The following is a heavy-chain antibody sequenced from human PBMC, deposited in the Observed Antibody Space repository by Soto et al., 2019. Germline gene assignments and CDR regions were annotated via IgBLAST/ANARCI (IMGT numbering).Heavy chain of an antibody. CDR1: GGSSSSGGYS. Sequence: QLQLQESGPGLVKPSQTLSLTCAVSGGSSSSGGYSWNWIRQSPAQGLEWIGCIYHGGSTYYNPSLQSRVTLSVDRSKNHFSLSVTSVTAADAAVYFCARESRDGCRYFDSWGQAILVPVSS. D-gene: IGHD6-19*01. CDR2: IYHGGST. J-gene: IGHJ4*02. CDR3: ARESRDGCRYFDS. V-gene: IGHV4-30-2*06.